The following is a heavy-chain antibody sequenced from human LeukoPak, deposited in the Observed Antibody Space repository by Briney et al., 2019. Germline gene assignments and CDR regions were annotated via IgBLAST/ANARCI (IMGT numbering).Heavy chain of an antibody. J-gene: IGHJ4*02. CDR2: ISGSGGST. CDR3: ARQSYYESSGYPYFDY. Sequence: GGSLRLSCAASGFTFSSYAMSWVRQAPGKGLEWVSAISGSGGSTYYADSVKGRFTISRDNSKNTLYLQMNSLRAEDTAVYYCARQSYYESSGYPYFDYWGQGTLVTVSS. V-gene: IGHV3-23*01. CDR1: GFTFSSYA. D-gene: IGHD3-22*01.